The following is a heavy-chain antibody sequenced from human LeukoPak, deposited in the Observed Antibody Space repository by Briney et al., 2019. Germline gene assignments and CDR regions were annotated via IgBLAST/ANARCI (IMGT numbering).Heavy chain of an antibody. D-gene: IGHD4-23*01. CDR2: SRNKANTYTT. Sequence: GGSLRLSCADSGSTFSDYYMDWVRQGPGKGLEWVGRSRNKANTYTTEYAASVKGRFAISRDESKNSLYLQMNSLKTEDTAVYYCARVLSTTVVTSGYWGQGILVTVSS. J-gene: IGHJ4*02. CDR3: ARVLSTTVVTSGY. V-gene: IGHV3-72*01. CDR1: GSTFSDYY.